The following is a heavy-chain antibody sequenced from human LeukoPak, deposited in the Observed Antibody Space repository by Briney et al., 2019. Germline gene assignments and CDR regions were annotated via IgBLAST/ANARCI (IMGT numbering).Heavy chain of an antibody. Sequence: GGSLRLSCATSGFTFTNYAMSWVRQAPGKGLEWVSATGASGGNTYYADSVKGRFTISRDNSKNMLYLQMNSLRAEDTAVYYCAKDRIKDGYNDYWGQGILVTVSS. V-gene: IGHV3-23*01. D-gene: IGHD5-24*01. CDR1: GFTFTNYA. CDR3: AKDRIKDGYNDY. CDR2: TGASGGNT. J-gene: IGHJ4*02.